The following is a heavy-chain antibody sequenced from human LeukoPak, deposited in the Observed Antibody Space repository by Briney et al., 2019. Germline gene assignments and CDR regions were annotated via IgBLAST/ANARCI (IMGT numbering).Heavy chain of an antibody. D-gene: IGHD2-15*01. CDR3: ARGEGSY. Sequence: SETLSLTCAVYGGSFSGYYWSWIRQPPGKGLEWIGEINHSGSTNYNPSLKSRVTISVDTSKNQFSLKLSSVTAADTAVYYCARGEGSYWGQGTLVTVPS. J-gene: IGHJ4*02. V-gene: IGHV4-34*01. CDR2: INHSGST. CDR1: GGSFSGYY.